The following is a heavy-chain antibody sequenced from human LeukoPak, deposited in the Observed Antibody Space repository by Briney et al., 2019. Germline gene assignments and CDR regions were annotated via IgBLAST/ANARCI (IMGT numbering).Heavy chain of an antibody. D-gene: IGHD3-9*01. CDR3: ARGAYDILTGYYDY. CDR1: GFTFSSYG. CDR2: IRYDGSNK. Sequence: PGGSLRLSCAASGFTFSSYGMHWVRQAPGKGLEWVAFIRYDGSNKYYADSVKGRFTISSDNSKNTLYLQMNSLRAEDTAVYYCARGAYDILTGYYDYWGQGTLVTVSS. V-gene: IGHV3-30*02. J-gene: IGHJ4*02.